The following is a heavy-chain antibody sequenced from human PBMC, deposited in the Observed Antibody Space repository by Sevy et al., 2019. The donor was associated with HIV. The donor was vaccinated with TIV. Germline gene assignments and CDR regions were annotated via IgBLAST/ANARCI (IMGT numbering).Heavy chain of an antibody. J-gene: IGHJ6*02. CDR1: GFTFSSYA. Sequence: GGSLRLSCAASGFTFSSYAMSWVRQAPGKGLEWVSAISGSGGSTYYADSVKGRFTISRDNSKNTLYLQMNSLRAEDTAVYYFANWRYCSGGSCYSADYYYYGMDVWGQGTTVTVSS. CDR2: ISGSGGST. D-gene: IGHD2-15*01. CDR3: ANWRYCSGGSCYSADYYYYGMDV. V-gene: IGHV3-23*01.